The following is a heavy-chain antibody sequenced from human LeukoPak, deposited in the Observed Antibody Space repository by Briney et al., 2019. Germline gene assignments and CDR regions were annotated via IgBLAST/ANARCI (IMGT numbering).Heavy chain of an antibody. Sequence: RASETLSLTCTVSGGSISSYYWSWIRQPPGKGLEWIGYIYYSGSTNYNPSLKSRVTISVDTSKNQFSLKLSSVTAADTVVYYCARVEGSGSYFHFDYWGLGTLVTVSS. CDR3: ARVEGSGSYFHFDY. CDR2: IYYSGST. V-gene: IGHV4-59*01. D-gene: IGHD3-10*01. J-gene: IGHJ4*02. CDR1: GGSISSYY.